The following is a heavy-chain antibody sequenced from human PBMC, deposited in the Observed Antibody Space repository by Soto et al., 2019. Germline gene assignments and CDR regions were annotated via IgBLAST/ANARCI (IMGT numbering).Heavy chain of an antibody. D-gene: IGHD3-10*01. CDR3: ARGLHRMPKVLSWFGAPGGGPHNWFDP. CDR2: INHSGST. V-gene: IGHV4-34*01. J-gene: IGHJ5*02. Sequence: SETLSLTCAVYGGSFSGYYWSWIRQPPGKGLEWIGEINHSGSTNYNPSLKSRVTISVDTSKNQFSLKLSSVNAEDTAVYYCARGLHRMPKVLSWFGAPGGGPHNWFDPWGQGTLVT. CDR1: GGSFSGYY.